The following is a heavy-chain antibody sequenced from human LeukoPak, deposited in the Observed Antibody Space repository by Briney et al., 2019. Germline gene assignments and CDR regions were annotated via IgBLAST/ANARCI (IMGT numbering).Heavy chain of an antibody. Sequence: PGGALRLSCAASGFTFSSYAMSWVRQAPGKGLEWVSAISGSGGSTYYADTAKGRFTISRDTSKHTLYLPMNSLTAEDTAVYYCATDRAVAGTGVFDYWGQGTLVTVSS. D-gene: IGHD6-19*01. V-gene: IGHV3-23*01. CDR2: ISGSGGST. CDR3: ATDRAVAGTGVFDY. J-gene: IGHJ4*02. CDR1: GFTFSSYA.